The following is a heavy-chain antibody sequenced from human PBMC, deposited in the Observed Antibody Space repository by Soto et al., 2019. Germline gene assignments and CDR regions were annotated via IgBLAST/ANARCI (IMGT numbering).Heavy chain of an antibody. CDR1: GFTFSSYG. Sequence: QVQLVESGGGVVQPGRSLRLSCAASGFTFSSYGMHWVRQAPGKGLEWVAVISYDGSNKYYADSMKGRFTISRDNSKNTLYMQMNSLRGEDTAVYYCAKEPNICWDWAIKWFDPWGQGTPVTVSS. D-gene: IGHD3-9*01. CDR2: ISYDGSNK. CDR3: AKEPNICWDWAIKWFDP. V-gene: IGHV3-30*18. J-gene: IGHJ5*02.